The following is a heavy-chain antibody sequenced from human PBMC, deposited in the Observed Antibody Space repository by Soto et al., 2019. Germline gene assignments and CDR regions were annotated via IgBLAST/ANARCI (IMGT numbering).Heavy chain of an antibody. D-gene: IGHD3-22*01. J-gene: IGHJ4*02. Sequence: PXASLKISCKGCGYSFTSYWIGWVRQMPGKGLEWMGIIYPGDSDTRYSPSFQGQVTISADKSISTAYLQWSSLKASDTAMYYCARPADYYASSGYYGVLDYWGQGTLVTVSS. CDR1: GYSFTSYW. CDR2: IYPGDSDT. V-gene: IGHV5-51*01. CDR3: ARPADYYASSGYYGVLDY.